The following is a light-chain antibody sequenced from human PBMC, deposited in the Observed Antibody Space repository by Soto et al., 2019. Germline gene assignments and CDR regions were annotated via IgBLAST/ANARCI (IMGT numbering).Light chain of an antibody. CDR3: SSYTSRSTLDYV. Sequence: QSVLTQPASVSGSPGQSITISCTGTSSDVVGYNYVSWYQQHPGKAPKLMIYDVSNRPSGVSSRFSGSKSGNTASLTISGLQAEDEADYYCSSYTSRSTLDYVFGTGTKVTVL. CDR1: SSDVVGYNY. J-gene: IGLJ1*01. CDR2: DVS. V-gene: IGLV2-14*01.